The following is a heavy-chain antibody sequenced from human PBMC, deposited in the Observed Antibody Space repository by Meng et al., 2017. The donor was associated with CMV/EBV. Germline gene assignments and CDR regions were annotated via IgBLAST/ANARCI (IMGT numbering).Heavy chain of an antibody. Sequence: SVKVSCKASGCTFSSYTISWVRQAPGQGLEWMGRIIPIFGIANYAQKFQGRVTITADKSTSTAYMELSSLRSEDTAVYYCAREASPYYDFWSGSFYGWFDPWGQGTLVTVSS. J-gene: IGHJ5*02. CDR1: GCTFSSYT. V-gene: IGHV1-69*04. CDR2: IIPIFGIA. D-gene: IGHD3-3*01. CDR3: AREASPYYDFWSGSFYGWFDP.